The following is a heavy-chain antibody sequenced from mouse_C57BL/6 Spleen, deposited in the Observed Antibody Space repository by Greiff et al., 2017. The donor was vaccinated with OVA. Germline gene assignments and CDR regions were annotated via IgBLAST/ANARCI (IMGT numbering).Heavy chain of an antibody. D-gene: IGHD2-5*01. CDR3: ARYSNYLYFDY. J-gene: IGHJ2*01. CDR2: ILPGRGST. CDR1: GYTFPGYW. V-gene: IGHV1-9*01. Sequence: QVQLQQSGAELMKPGASVQLSCKATGYTFPGYWIEWVKQRPGHGLEWIGEILPGRGSTNYNEKFKGKATFTADTSSNTAYMQLSSLTTEDSAIYYCARYSNYLYFDYWGKGTTLTVAS.